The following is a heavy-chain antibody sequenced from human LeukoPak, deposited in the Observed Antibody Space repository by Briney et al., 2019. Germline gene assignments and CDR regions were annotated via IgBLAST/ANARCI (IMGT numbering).Heavy chain of an antibody. Sequence: ASVKVSCKASGYTFTSYYMHWVRQAPGQGLEWMGIIKPSGGSTSYAQKFQGRVTMTRDTSTSTVYMELSSLRSEDTAVYYCARDSTGGFTYYYDSSDEGHFQHWGQGTLVTVSS. V-gene: IGHV1-46*01. J-gene: IGHJ1*01. CDR2: IKPSGGST. D-gene: IGHD3-22*01. CDR1: GYTFTSYY. CDR3: ARDSTGGFTYYYDSSDEGHFQH.